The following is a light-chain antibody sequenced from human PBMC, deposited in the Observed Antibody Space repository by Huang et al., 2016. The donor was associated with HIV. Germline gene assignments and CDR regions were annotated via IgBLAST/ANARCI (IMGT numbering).Light chain of an antibody. J-gene: IGKJ1*01. V-gene: IGKV3-15*01. CDR1: QSVSSN. CDR3: QQYNNWPRT. CDR2: AAS. Sequence: EIVMTQSPATLSVSPGERATLSCRASQSVSSNLAWYQQKPGQAPRLLIYAASTRATGIPARVSGSWSGTEFTLTISSLQSEDFAVYYCQQYNNWPRTFGQGTKVEIK.